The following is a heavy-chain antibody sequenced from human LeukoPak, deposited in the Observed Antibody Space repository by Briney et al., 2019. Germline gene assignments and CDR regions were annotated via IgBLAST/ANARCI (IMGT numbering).Heavy chain of an antibody. V-gene: IGHV1-18*01. D-gene: IGHD1-26*01. CDR2: ISAYNGNT. J-gene: IGHJ4*02. CDR3: ARGSIVGATFDYFDY. CDR1: GYTFTSYG. Sequence: ASVKVSCKASGYTFTSYGISWVRQAPGQGLEWMGWISAYNGNTNYAQKLQGRVTMTTDTSTSRAYIYMELSRLRSDDTAVYYCARGSIVGATFDYFDYWGQGTLVTVSS.